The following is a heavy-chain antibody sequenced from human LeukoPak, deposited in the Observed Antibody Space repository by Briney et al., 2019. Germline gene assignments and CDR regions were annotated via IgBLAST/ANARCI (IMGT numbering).Heavy chain of an antibody. CDR1: GFTLSGYG. V-gene: IGHV3-30-3*01. Sequence: GSLRLSCAASGFTLSGYGMHWVRQAPGKGLEWVAIISYDGSNEYYGGSVEGRFRISRDISNNTLYLHMDSLRTEDSGVYYCARDLGIAVGGDYWGQGTLVTVSS. CDR3: ARDLGIAVGGDY. J-gene: IGHJ4*02. CDR2: ISYDGSNE. D-gene: IGHD6-13*01.